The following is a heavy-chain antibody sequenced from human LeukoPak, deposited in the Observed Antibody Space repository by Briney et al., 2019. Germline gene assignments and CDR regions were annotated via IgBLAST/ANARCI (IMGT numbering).Heavy chain of an antibody. D-gene: IGHD1-26*01. CDR3: AKPRSGSYDFDY. CDR2: ISGSGGST. Sequence: GGSLRLSCAASGFTFSSYAMSWVRQAPGKGLEWVSAISGSGGSTYYADSVKGRFTISRDNSKNTLYLQMNSLRAEDTAVYHYAKPRSGSYDFDYWGQGTLVTVSS. CDR1: GFTFSSYA. V-gene: IGHV3-23*01. J-gene: IGHJ4*02.